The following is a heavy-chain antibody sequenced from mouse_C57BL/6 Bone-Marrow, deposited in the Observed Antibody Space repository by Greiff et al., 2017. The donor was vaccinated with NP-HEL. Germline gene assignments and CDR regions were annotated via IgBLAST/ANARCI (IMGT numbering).Heavy chain of an antibody. D-gene: IGHD1-1*01. V-gene: IGHV1-76*01. CDR1: GYTFTDYY. J-gene: IGHJ4*01. CDR3: ARPGSSPYYAMDY. Sequence: QVHVKQSGAELVRPGASVKLSCKASGYTFTDYYINWVKQRPGQGLEWIARIYPGSGNTYYNEKFKGKATLTAEKSSSTAYMQLSSLTSEDSAVYFSARPGSSPYYAMDYWGQGTSVTVSS. CDR2: IYPGSGNT.